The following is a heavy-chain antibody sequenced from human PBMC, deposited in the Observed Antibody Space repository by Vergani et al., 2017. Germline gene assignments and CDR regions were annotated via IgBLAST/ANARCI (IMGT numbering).Heavy chain of an antibody. CDR1: GFTFSSYA. V-gene: IGHV3-23*01. J-gene: IGHJ6*02. CDR3: AKPVLPYPLVRGVIPNYYYYGMDV. Sequence: EVQLLESGGDLVQPGGSLRLSCAASGFTFSSYAMSWVRQAPGKGLEWVSGISGSGGSTFDADSVKGRFTISRDNSKNTLYLQMNSLRAEDTAVYYCAKPVLPYPLVRGVIPNYYYYGMDVWGQGTTVTVSS. D-gene: IGHD3-10*01. CDR2: ISGSGGST.